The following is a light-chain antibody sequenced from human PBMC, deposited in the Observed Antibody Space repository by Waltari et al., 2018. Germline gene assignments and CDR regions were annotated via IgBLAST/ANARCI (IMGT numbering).Light chain of an antibody. V-gene: IGLV2-14*03. Sequence: QSALPQPASVSGSPGQSITISCTGTSRDIGGYNYLSWYQQHPGKAPNVVIFDISYRPSGVSSRFSGSKSGNTASLTISGLQAEDEADYYCTSYTSSHGLVFGTGTKVTVL. CDR2: DIS. CDR1: SRDIGGYNY. J-gene: IGLJ1*01. CDR3: TSYTSSHGLV.